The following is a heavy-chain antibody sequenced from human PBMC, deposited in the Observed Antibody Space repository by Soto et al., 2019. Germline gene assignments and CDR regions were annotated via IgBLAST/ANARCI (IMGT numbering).Heavy chain of an antibody. CDR3: ARAIETAMDPCDY. J-gene: IGHJ4*02. D-gene: IGHD5-18*01. Sequence: QVQLVESGGGVVQPGRSLRLSCAASGFSFTTYAMHWVRQAPGKGLEWVAVISDDGSIKYYADSVKGRFTISRDNSKNTFSLQTNRLRGDDTAVYFCARAIETAMDPCDYWGQGTLVTVSS. CDR2: ISDDGSIK. V-gene: IGHV3-30-3*01. CDR1: GFSFTTYA.